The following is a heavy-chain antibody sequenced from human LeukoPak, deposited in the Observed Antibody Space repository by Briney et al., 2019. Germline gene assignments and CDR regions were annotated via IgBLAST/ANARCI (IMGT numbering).Heavy chain of an antibody. V-gene: IGHV3-23*01. CDR2: ISGSGDNT. J-gene: IGHJ2*01. Sequence: GGSLRLSCAASGFTFSSYAMSWVRQPPGKALEWVSGISGSGDNTYYADSVKGRFTISRDNSKNTLYLQMNSLRAEDTAEYYCAKGQVGAIWYFDLWGRGTVVTVSS. CDR3: AKGQVGAIWYFDL. CDR1: GFTFSSYA. D-gene: IGHD1-26*01.